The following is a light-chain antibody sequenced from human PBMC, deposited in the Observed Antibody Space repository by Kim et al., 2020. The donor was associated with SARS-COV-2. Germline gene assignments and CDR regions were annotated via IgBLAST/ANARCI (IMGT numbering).Light chain of an antibody. J-gene: IGLJ3*02. V-gene: IGLV1-40*01. CDR1: SSNIGADYD. Sequence: TVTIACTGSSSNIGADYDVQWYQHLPGTAPKLLIYANNNRPSGVPDRFSGSKSGTSASLAITGLQAEDEADYYCQSYDTTLSGWVFGGRTKLTVL. CDR3: QSYDTTLSGWV. CDR2: ANN.